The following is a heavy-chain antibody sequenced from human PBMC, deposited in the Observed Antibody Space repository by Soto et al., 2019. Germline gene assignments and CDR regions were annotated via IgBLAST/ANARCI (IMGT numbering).Heavy chain of an antibody. CDR2: IHSDGSNT. CDR3: IRDFGEVGSTAASDI. Sequence: PVGSLRLACAASGFTFSRFWMHWVRQAPGQGLVWVAHIHSDGSNTSYADFVKGRFTISRDNAKHTVYLQMKSLRDEDTATYYCIRDFGEVGSTAASDIWGHGAMVTVSS. V-gene: IGHV3-74*01. J-gene: IGHJ3*02. CDR1: GFTFSRFW. D-gene: IGHD1-26*01.